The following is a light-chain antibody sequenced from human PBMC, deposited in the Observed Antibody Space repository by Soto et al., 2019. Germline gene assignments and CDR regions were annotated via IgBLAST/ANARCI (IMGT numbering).Light chain of an antibody. CDR1: QSVEKY. CDR2: DTS. J-gene: IGKJ4*01. Sequence: EVVLTQSPATLSLSPGERAILSCRASQSVEKYLAWYQQKPGQAPRLLIYDTSNRATGIPARFSGSGSETDFTLTISILEPEDFAVYYCQQRKHWPPLTFGGGTKVEIK. V-gene: IGKV3-11*01. CDR3: QQRKHWPPLT.